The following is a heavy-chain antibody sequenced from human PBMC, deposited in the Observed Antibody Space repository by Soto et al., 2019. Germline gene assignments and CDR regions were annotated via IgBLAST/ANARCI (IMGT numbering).Heavy chain of an antibody. CDR2: ISYDGSDK. Sequence: QVQLVESGGGVVQPGRSLRLSCAASGFTFSSYDMHWVRQAPGKGLEWVAVISYDGSDKYYADSVKGRFTISRDNSKNTLNLQMNSLRADDTAVYYCAKALGELSPESYDYWGQGNLITVSS. V-gene: IGHV3-30*18. J-gene: IGHJ4*02. D-gene: IGHD3-16*02. CDR1: GFTFSSYD. CDR3: AKALGELSPESYDY.